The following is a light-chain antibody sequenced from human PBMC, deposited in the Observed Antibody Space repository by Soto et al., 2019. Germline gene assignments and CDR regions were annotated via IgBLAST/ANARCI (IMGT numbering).Light chain of an antibody. J-gene: IGKJ4*01. CDR3: QQYGSSPLT. Sequence: EIVMTQSPASLSVPPGERATLSCRASQSVSSNFAWYLQKPGQAPRVLIYGASSRATGIPDRFSGSGSGTDFTLTISRLEPEDFAVYYCQQYGSSPLTFGGGTKVDIK. CDR2: GAS. CDR1: QSVSSN. V-gene: IGKV3-20*01.